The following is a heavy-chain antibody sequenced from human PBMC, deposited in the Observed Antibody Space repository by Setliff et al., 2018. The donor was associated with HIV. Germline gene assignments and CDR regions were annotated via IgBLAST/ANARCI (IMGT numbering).Heavy chain of an antibody. CDR3: AKLREGHVYSQYDS. Sequence: GGSLRLSCAASGFTFTSYAMNWVRQAQGKGLEWVSGISGSGGGTYYADSVKGRSSISRDNSQNELYLQMDSLRAEDTAVYHCAKLREGHVYSQYDSWGHGTLVTVSS. D-gene: IGHD2-21*01. CDR1: GFTFTSYA. V-gene: IGHV3-23*01. J-gene: IGHJ5*01. CDR2: ISGSGGGT.